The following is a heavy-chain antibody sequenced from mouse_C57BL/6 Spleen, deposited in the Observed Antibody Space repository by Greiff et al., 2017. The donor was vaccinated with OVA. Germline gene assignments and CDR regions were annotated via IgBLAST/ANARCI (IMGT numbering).Heavy chain of an antibody. J-gene: IGHJ3*01. V-gene: IGHV1-82*01. D-gene: IGHD1-1*01. CDR3: ARGDTITTVGAY. Sequence: QVQLKQSGPELVKPGASVKISCKASGYAFSSSWMNWVKQRPGKGLEWIGRIYPGDGDTNYNGKFKGKATLTADKSSSTAYMQLSSLTSEDSAVYFCARGDTITTVGAYWGQGTLVTVSA. CDR2: IYPGDGDT. CDR1: GYAFSSSW.